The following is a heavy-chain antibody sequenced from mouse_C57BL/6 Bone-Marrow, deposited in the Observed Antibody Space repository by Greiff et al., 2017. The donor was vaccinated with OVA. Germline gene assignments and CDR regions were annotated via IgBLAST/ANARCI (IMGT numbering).Heavy chain of an antibody. V-gene: IGHV5-12*01. Sequence: EVQGVESGGGLVQPGGSLKLSCAASGFTFSDYYMYWVRQTPEKRLEWVAYISNGGGSTYYPDTVKGRFTISRDNAKNTLYLQMSRLKSEDTAFYFCARQWGYSSSYGDFGGWGTGTTVSVAS. CDR2: ISNGGGST. D-gene: IGHD1-1*01. CDR3: ARQWGYSSSYGDFGG. J-gene: IGHJ1*03. CDR1: GFTFSDYY.